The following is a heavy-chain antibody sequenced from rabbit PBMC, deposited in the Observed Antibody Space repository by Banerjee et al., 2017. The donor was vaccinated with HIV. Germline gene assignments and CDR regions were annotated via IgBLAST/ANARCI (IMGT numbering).Heavy chain of an antibody. Sequence: QLKESGGGLVQPGGSLKLSCKASGFDFSSYYMSWVRQAPGKGLEWIGYIDPVFGSTYYASWVNGRFTISSHNAQNTLYLQLNSLTAADTATYFCARYEVAGINLWGQGTLVTVS. CDR1: GFDFSSYY. V-gene: IGHV1S7*01. CDR3: ARYEVAGINL. J-gene: IGHJ4*01. CDR2: IDPVFGST. D-gene: IGHD4-1*01.